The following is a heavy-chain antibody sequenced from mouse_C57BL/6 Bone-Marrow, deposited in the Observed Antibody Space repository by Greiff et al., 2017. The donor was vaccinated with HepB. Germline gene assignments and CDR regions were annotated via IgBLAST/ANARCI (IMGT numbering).Heavy chain of an antibody. V-gene: IGHV5-6*01. CDR3: ARPRDGYYPYFDV. Sequence: EVMLVESGGDLVKPGGSLKLSCAASGFTFSSYGMSWVRQTPDKRLEWVATISSGGSYTYYPDRVKGRFTISRDNAKNTLYLQMSSLKSEDTAMYYCARPRDGYYPYFDVWGTGTTVTVSS. J-gene: IGHJ1*03. CDR1: GFTFSSYG. CDR2: ISSGGSYT. D-gene: IGHD2-3*01.